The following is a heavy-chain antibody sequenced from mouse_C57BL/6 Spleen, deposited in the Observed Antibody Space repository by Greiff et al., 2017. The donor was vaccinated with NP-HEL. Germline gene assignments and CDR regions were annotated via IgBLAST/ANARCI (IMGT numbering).Heavy chain of an antibody. J-gene: IGHJ4*01. CDR2: ISSGSSTI. D-gene: IGHD2-5*01. CDR1: GFTFSDYG. Sequence: EVMLVESGGGLVKPGGSLKLSCAASGFTFSDYGMHWVRQAPEKGLEWVAYISSGSSTIYYAETVKGRFTISRDNAKNTLFLQMTSLRSEDTAMYYCASPYYSNYDYAMDYWGQGTSVTVSS. CDR3: ASPYYSNYDYAMDY. V-gene: IGHV5-17*01.